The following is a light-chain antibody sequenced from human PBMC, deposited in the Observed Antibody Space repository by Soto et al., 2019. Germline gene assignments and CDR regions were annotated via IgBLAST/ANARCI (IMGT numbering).Light chain of an antibody. V-gene: IGKV3-15*01. CDR3: QHYSTWLWT. CDR1: QSVDSK. Sequence: EIVMTQSPATLSVSPGERATLSCRASQSVDSKLAWYQQKPGQGPRLLIYGASSTATGIPARFSGSGPGTEFTLTITSLQSEDFAVYYCQHYSTWLWTFGQGTKVEVK. CDR2: GAS. J-gene: IGKJ1*01.